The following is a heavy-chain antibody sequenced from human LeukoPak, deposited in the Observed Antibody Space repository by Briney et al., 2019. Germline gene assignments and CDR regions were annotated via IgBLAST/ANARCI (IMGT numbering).Heavy chain of an antibody. Sequence: PGGSLRLSCAASGFTVSSNYMSWVRQAPEKGLEWVSVIYSGGSTYYADSVEGRFTISRDNSKNTLYLQMNSLRAEDTAVYYCARLFKVVPAAIHTWGQGYLVTVSS. CDR2: IYSGGST. V-gene: IGHV3-53*01. J-gene: IGHJ5*02. CDR3: ARLFKVVPAAIHT. D-gene: IGHD2-2*01. CDR1: GFTVSSNY.